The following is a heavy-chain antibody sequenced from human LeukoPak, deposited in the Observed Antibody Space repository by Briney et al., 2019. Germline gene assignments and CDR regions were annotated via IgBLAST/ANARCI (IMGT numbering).Heavy chain of an antibody. CDR2: INHSGST. Sequence: SETLSLTCAVYGGSFSGYYWSWIRQLPGKGLEWIGEINHSGSTNYNPSLKSRVTISVDTSKNQFSLKLSSVTAADTAVYYCARLAGDVDYWGQGTLVTVSS. V-gene: IGHV4-34*01. D-gene: IGHD2-15*01. CDR3: ARLAGDVDY. CDR1: GGSFSGYY. J-gene: IGHJ4*02.